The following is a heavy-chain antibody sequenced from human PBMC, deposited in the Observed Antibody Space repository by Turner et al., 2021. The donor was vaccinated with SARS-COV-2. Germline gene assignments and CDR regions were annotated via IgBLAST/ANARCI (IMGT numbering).Heavy chain of an antibody. CDR3: ASEVGYYGSGSTNWFDP. CDR1: GFTFSSYW. J-gene: IGHJ5*02. Sequence: EVQLVESGGGLVQPGGSLRLSCAASGFTFSSYWMHWVRQAPGKGLVWVSRINSDGGSTSYADSVKGRFTISRDNAKNPLYLQMNSLRAEDTAVYYCASEVGYYGSGSTNWFDPWGQGTLVTVSS. D-gene: IGHD3-10*01. CDR2: INSDGGST. V-gene: IGHV3-74*01.